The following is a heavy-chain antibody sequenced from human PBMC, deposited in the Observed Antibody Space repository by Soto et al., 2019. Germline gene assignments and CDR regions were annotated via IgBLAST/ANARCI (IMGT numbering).Heavy chain of an antibody. CDR2: IYYSGST. CDR1: GGSISSGDYY. D-gene: IGHD1-26*01. CDR3: ARARIVGAPHDY. J-gene: IGHJ4*02. V-gene: IGHV4-30-4*01. Sequence: SETLSLTCTVSGGSISSGDYYWSWIRQPPGKGLEWIGYIYYSGSTYYNPSLKSRVTISVDTSKNQFSLKLSSVTAADTAVYYCARARIVGAPHDYWGQGTLVTVSS.